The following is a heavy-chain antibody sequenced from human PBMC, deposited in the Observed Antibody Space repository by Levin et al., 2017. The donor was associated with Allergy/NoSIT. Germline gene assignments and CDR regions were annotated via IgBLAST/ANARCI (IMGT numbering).Heavy chain of an antibody. J-gene: IGHJ4*02. CDR3: ARGSRYGDFSYYFDY. CDR1: GFTFSSYS. V-gene: IGHV3-21*01. Sequence: GGSLRLSCAASGFTFSSYSMNWVRQAPGKGLEWVSSISSSSSYIYYADSVKGRFTISRDNAKNSLYLQMNSLRAEDTAVYYCARGSRYGDFSYYFDYWGQGTLVTVSS. D-gene: IGHD4-17*01. CDR2: ISSSSSYI.